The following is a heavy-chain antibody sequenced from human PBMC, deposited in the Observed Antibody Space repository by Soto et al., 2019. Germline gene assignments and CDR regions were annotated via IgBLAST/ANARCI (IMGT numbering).Heavy chain of an antibody. CDR2: ISAYNGNT. CDR3: ARDIAVAGTYYYYYYMDV. CDR1: GYTFTSYG. V-gene: IGHV1-18*01. J-gene: IGHJ6*03. Sequence: GASVKVSCKASGYTFTSYGISWVRQAPGQGLEWMGWISAYNGNTDYAQKLQGRVTMTTDTSTSTAYMELRSLRSDDTAVYYCARDIAVAGTYYYYYYMDVWGKGTTVTVSS. D-gene: IGHD6-19*01.